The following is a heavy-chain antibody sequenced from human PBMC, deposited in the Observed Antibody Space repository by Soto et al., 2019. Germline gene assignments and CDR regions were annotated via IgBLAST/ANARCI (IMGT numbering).Heavy chain of an antibody. J-gene: IGHJ4*02. CDR3: ARRDIYGHEAPY. CDR1: GGSISGSSYY. CDR2: IYDSGSGST. Sequence: QVQLQESGPGLVKPSETLSLTCGVSGGSISGSSYYWGWIRQPPGKGLEWIGSIYDSGSGSTYYNPSLRRRVTISVDTSRNQFSLNLSSVTVADTAVYYCARRDIYGHEAPYWGQGTLVTVSS. V-gene: IGHV4-39*01. D-gene: IGHD2-15*01.